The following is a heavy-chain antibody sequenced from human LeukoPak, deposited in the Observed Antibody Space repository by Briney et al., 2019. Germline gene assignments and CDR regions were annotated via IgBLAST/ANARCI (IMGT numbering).Heavy chain of an antibody. CDR3: AKEVYCTNGVCYTDY. CDR1: GFTFSSYG. V-gene: IGHV3-30*18. D-gene: IGHD2-8*01. CDR2: ISYDGSNK. J-gene: IGHJ4*02. Sequence: GGSLRLSCAASGFTFSSYGMHWVRQAPGKGLEWVAVISYDGSNKYYADSVKGRFTISRDNSKNTLYLQMNSLRAEDTAVYCCAKEVYCTNGVCYTDYWGQGTLVTVSS.